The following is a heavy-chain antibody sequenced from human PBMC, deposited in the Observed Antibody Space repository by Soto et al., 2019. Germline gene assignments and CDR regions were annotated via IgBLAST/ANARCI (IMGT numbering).Heavy chain of an antibody. J-gene: IGHJ4*02. V-gene: IGHV1-18*01. D-gene: IGHD1-26*01. CDR3: ARTMYSGVYYYFDY. Sequence: ASVKVSCKASGYTFNTYAISWVRQAPGQGLEWMGWVSAFNGNTNYAQNLQGRVTMTTDTSTSTAYMEVRSLRSDDTAVYFCARTMYSGVYYYFDYWGQGTLVTVPA. CDR2: VSAFNGNT. CDR1: GYTFNTYA.